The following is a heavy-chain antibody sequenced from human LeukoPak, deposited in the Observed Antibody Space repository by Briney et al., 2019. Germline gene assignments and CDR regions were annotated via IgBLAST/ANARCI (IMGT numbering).Heavy chain of an antibody. D-gene: IGHD4-23*01. V-gene: IGHV4-4*07. J-gene: IGHJ3*02. Sequence: PSETLSLTCTVSGGSISSYYWSWIRQPAGKGLEWIGRIYPGGSTNYNPSLKSRVTMSVDASQKQLSLKLSSVTAADTAVYYCARDQWGGNYIHDAFDIWGQGTMVTVSS. CDR2: IYPGGST. CDR3: ARDQWGGNYIHDAFDI. CDR1: GGSISSYY.